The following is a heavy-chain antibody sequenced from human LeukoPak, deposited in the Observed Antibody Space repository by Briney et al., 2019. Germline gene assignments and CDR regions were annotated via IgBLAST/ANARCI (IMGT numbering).Heavy chain of an antibody. CDR3: ARDNSVGDIAWWFDP. D-gene: IGHD3-10*01. V-gene: IGHV1-46*01. J-gene: IGHJ5*02. Sequence: GASVKVSCKASGYTFTSYYMHWVRQAPGQGLEWMGIINPSGGSTSYAQKFQGRVTLTRDMSTSTDYIELRSLKSEDTAVYYCARDNSVGDIAWWFDPWGQGTLVTVSS. CDR1: GYTFTSYY. CDR2: INPSGGST.